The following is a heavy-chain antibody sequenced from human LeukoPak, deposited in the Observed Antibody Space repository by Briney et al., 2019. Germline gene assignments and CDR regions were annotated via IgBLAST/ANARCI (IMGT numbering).Heavy chain of an antibody. CDR2: IYYSGST. CDR1: GGSISSYY. Sequence: SETLSLTCTVSGGSISSYYWSWIRQPPGKGLEWIGYIYYSGSTNYNPSLKSRVTISVDTSKNQFSLKLSSVTAADTAVYYCARAKKKNFDYWGQGTLVTVSS. CDR3: ARAKKKNFDY. J-gene: IGHJ4*02. V-gene: IGHV4-59*12.